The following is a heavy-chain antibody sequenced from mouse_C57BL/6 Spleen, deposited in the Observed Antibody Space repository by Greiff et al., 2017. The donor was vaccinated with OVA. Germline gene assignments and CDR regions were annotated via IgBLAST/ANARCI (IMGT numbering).Heavy chain of an antibody. CDR3: ARNYYYGSGDYYAMDY. CDR1: GFTFSDYG. J-gene: IGHJ4*01. D-gene: IGHD1-1*01. CDR2: ISSGSSTI. V-gene: IGHV5-17*01. Sequence: EVHLVESGGGLVKPGGSLKLSCAASGFTFSDYGMHWVRQAPEKGLEWVAYISSGSSTIYYADTVKGRFTISRDNAKNTLFLQMTSLRSEDTAMYYCARNYYYGSGDYYAMDYWGQGTSVTVSS.